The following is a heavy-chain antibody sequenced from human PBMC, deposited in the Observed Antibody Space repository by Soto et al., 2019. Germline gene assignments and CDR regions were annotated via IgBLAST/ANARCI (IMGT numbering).Heavy chain of an antibody. J-gene: IGHJ6*02. CDR2: ISYDGSNK. Sequence: GGSLRLSCAASGFTFSSYGMHWVRQAPGKGLEWVAVISYDGSNKYYADSVKGRFTISRDNSKNTLYLQMNSLRAEDTAVYYCAKDAGYSSGWYGGYGMDVWGQGTTVTVSS. D-gene: IGHD6-19*01. CDR1: GFTFSSYG. CDR3: AKDAGYSSGWYGGYGMDV. V-gene: IGHV3-30*18.